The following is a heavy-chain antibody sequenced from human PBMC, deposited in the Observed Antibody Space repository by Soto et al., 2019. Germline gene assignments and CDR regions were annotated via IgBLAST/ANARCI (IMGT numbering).Heavy chain of an antibody. CDR3: ARGGYSSSYYNYFYFMDV. CDR1: EFIFSSYW. D-gene: IGHD6-6*01. J-gene: IGHJ6*03. CDR2: INSDGSSI. Sequence: EVQLVESGGGLVQPGGSLRLSCAASEFIFSSYWMHWVRQAPGKGLVWVSRINSDGSSISYADSVKGLFTISRDNAKNTLYLQMNSLRAEDTAVYFCARGGYSSSYYNYFYFMDVWGKGTTVTVSS. V-gene: IGHV3-74*01.